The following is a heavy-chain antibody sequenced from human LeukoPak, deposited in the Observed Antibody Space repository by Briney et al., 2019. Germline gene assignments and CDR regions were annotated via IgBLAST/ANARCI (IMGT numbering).Heavy chain of an antibody. D-gene: IGHD1-26*01. CDR2: ISGDGGST. CDR3: AGERVGATIDY. J-gene: IGHJ4*02. CDR1: GFTFDDYA. V-gene: IGHV3-43*02. Sequence: PGGSLRLSCAASGFTFDDYAMHWVRQAPGKGLEWVSLISGDGGSTYYADSVKGRFTISRDNSKNSLYLQMNSLRTEDTALYYCAGERVGATIDYWGQGTLVTVSS.